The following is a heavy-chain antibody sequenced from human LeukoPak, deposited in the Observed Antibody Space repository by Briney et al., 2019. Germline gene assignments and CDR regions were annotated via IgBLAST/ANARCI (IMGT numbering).Heavy chain of an antibody. CDR1: GFTFSSYE. Sequence: GGSMRLSCAASGFTFSSYEMNWVRQAPGKGLEWVSYISSSGSTIYYADSVKGRFTISRDNAKNSLYLQMNSLRAEDTAVYYCARDPGRFDYWGQGTLVTVSS. V-gene: IGHV3-48*03. J-gene: IGHJ4*02. D-gene: IGHD3-10*01. CDR2: ISSSGSTI. CDR3: ARDPGRFDY.